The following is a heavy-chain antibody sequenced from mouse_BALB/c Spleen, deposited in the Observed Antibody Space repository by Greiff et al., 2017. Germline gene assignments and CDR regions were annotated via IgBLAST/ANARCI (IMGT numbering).Heavy chain of an antibody. V-gene: IGHV2-2*02. CDR3: AREEAYYRYDAD. CDR1: GFSLTSYG. J-gene: IGHJ3*01. CDR2: IWSGGST. D-gene: IGHD2-14*01. Sequence: QVQLQQSGPGLVQPSQSLSITCTVSGFSLTSYGVHWVRQSPGKGLEWLGVIWSGGSTDYNAAFISRLSISKDNSKSQVFFKMNSLQANDTAIYYCAREEAYYRYDADWGQGTLVTVSA.